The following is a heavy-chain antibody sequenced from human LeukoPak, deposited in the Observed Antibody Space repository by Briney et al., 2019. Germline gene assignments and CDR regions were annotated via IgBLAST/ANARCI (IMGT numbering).Heavy chain of an antibody. Sequence: GGSLRLSCAASGFTFSSYSMNWVRQAPGEGLEWVSSISSSSSYIYYADSVKGRFTISRDNAKNSLYLQMNSLRAEDTAVYYCARGFSYDFWSGAFDYWGQGTLVTVSS. CDR1: GFTFSSYS. D-gene: IGHD3-3*01. J-gene: IGHJ4*02. CDR3: ARGFSYDFWSGAFDY. CDR2: ISSSSSYI. V-gene: IGHV3-21*01.